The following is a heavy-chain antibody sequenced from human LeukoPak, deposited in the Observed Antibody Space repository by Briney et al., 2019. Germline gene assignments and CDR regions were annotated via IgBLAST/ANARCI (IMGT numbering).Heavy chain of an antibody. CDR1: GGTFSSYA. CDR2: IIPIFGTA. J-gene: IGHJ6*02. Sequence: SVKVSCKASGGTFSSYAISWVRQAPGQGLEWMGGIIPIFGTANYAQKFQGRVTITADESTSTAYMELSSLRSEDTAVYYCARRGVVVPAARAYGMDVWGQGTTVTVSS. CDR3: ARRGVVVPAARAYGMDV. V-gene: IGHV1-69*13. D-gene: IGHD2-2*01.